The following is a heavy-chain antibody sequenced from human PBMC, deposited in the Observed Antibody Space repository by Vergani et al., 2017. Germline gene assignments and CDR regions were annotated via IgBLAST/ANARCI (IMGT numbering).Heavy chain of an antibody. V-gene: IGHV2-70*15. CDR3: APTGYSYSKAFDY. CDR1: GFSLSTSGMC. Sequence: QVTLRETGPALVKPTQTLTLTCTFSGFSLSTSGMCVSWIRQPPGKALEWLARIDWGDDKYYSTSLKTRLTISKDTSKNQVVLTMTNMDPVDTATYYCAPTGYSYSKAFDYWGQGTLVTVSS. J-gene: IGHJ4*02. D-gene: IGHD5-18*01. CDR2: IDWGDDK.